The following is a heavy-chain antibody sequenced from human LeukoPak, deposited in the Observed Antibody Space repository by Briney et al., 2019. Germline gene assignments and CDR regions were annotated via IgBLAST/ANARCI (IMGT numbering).Heavy chain of an antibody. D-gene: IGHD6-6*01. CDR2: IGAYKGNT. J-gene: IGHJ6*03. Sequence: ASVKVSCKASGYTFTSYGINWVRQAPGQGLEWMGWIGAYKGNTHYAQKLKGRVTMTKDTSTNTAYMELRNLRSDDTAVYYCARDGPTSIAALGYYHMDVWGKGTTVTVSS. V-gene: IGHV1-18*01. CDR1: GYTFTSYG. CDR3: ARDGPTSIAALGYYHMDV.